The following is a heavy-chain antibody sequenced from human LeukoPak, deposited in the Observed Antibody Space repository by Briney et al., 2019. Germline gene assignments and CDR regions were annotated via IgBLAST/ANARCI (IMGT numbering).Heavy chain of an antibody. CDR1: GFTFSSYA. D-gene: IGHD3-22*01. CDR3: AKVEGAVYYYDSSGYYDY. CDR2: ISGSGGST. J-gene: IGHJ4*02. Sequence: GGSLRLSCAASGFTFSSYAMSWVRQAPGKGLEWVSAISGSGGSTYYADSVKGRFTISRDNSKNTLYPQMNSLRAEDTAVYYCAKVEGAVYYYDSSGYYDYWGQGTLVTVSS. V-gene: IGHV3-23*01.